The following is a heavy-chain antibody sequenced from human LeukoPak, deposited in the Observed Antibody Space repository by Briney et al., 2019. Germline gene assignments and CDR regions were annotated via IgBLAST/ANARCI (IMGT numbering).Heavy chain of an antibody. CDR2: IYYSGST. V-gene: IGHV4-39*01. CDR1: GGSISSSSYY. CDR3: GRHSVVPAALSSFDY. D-gene: IGHD2-2*01. Sequence: SETLSLTCTVSGGSISSSSYYWGWIRQPPGKGLEWIGSIYYSGSTYYNPSLKSRVTISVDTSKNQFSLKLSSVTAADTAVYYCGRHSVVPAALSSFDYWGQGTLVTVSS. J-gene: IGHJ4*02.